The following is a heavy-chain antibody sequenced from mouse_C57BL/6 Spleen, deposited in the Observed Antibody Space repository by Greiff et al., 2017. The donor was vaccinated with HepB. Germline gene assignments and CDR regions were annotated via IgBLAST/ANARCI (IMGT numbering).Heavy chain of an antibody. CDR1: GYTFTSYW. J-gene: IGHJ1*03. V-gene: IGHV1-69*01. Sequence: QVHVKQPGAELVMPGASVKLSCKASGYTFTSYWMHWVKQRPGQGLEWIGEIDPSDSYTNYNQKFKGKSTLTVDKSSSTAYMQLSSLTSEDSAVYYCARGNWERYFDVWGTGTTVTVSS. CDR2: IDPSDSYT. D-gene: IGHD4-1*01. CDR3: ARGNWERYFDV.